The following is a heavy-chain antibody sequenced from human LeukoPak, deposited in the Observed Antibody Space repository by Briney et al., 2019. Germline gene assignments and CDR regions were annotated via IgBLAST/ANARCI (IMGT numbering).Heavy chain of an antibody. CDR3: ARESGGSSGYYLFDY. V-gene: IGHV7-4-1*02. CDR2: IDTNTGNP. J-gene: IGHJ4*02. CDR1: GYTFTNYT. Sequence: ASVKVSCKASGYTFTNYTLNWVRQAPGQGLEWMGWIDTNTGNPTYAQGFIGRFVFSLDTSVTTAYLQISSLKAEDTAVYYCARESGGSSGYYLFDYWGQGTLVTVSS. D-gene: IGHD3-22*01.